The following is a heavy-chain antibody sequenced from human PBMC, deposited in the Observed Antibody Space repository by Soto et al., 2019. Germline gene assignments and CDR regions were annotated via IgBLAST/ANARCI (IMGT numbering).Heavy chain of an antibody. CDR2: ISSSSSYI. V-gene: IGHV3-21*01. CDR1: GFTFSSYS. CDR3: ARDTGYDSSGYHATDY. D-gene: IGHD3-22*01. Sequence: GGSLRLSCAASGFTFSSYSMNWVRQAPGKGLEWVSSISSSSSYIYYADSVKGRFTISRDNAKNSLYLQMNSLRAEDTAVYYCARDTGYDSSGYHATDYWGQGTLVTVSS. J-gene: IGHJ4*02.